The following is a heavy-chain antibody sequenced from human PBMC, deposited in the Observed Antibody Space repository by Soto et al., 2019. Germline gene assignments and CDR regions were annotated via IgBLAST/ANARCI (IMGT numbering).Heavy chain of an antibody. V-gene: IGHV6-1*01. CDR3: AGTSSLQSYYMDV. CDR2: TYYRSRWYN. J-gene: IGHJ6*03. D-gene: IGHD1-7*01. Sequence: SPALSLTCVISGENVSSNSAAWNWIRQSPSRGLEWLGRTYYRSRWYNDYAVSVRSRITVNADTSKNQFSLHLNSVTPEDTAVYYCAGTSSLQSYYMDVWDKGTTVTVSS. CDR1: GENVSSNSAA.